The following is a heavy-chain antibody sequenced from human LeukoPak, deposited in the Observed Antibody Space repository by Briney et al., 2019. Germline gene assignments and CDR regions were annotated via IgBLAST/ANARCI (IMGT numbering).Heavy chain of an antibody. D-gene: IGHD5-24*01. CDR2: MNPNSGNT. V-gene: IGHV1-8*02. Sequence: ASVKVSCKASGYTFTGYYMHWVRQAPGQGLEWMGWMNPNSGNTGYAQKFQGRVTMTRNTSISTAYMELSSLRSEDTAVYYCARVGRDGYNTNYWGQGTLVTVSS. CDR1: GYTFTGYY. J-gene: IGHJ4*02. CDR3: ARVGRDGYNTNY.